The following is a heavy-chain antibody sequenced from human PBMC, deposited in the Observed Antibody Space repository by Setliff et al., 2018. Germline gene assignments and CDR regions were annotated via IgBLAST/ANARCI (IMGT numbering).Heavy chain of an antibody. CDR3: ARDRRIVGARHAFDI. J-gene: IGHJ3*02. Sequence: PSETLSLTCTVSGGSISSGGYYWSWIRQYPGKGLEWIGYIYYSGSTYYNPSLKSRVTMSVDTSKNQFSLKLSSVTAADTAVYYCARDRRIVGARHAFDIWGQGTMVTVSS. D-gene: IGHD1-26*01. CDR1: GGSISSGGYY. CDR2: IYYSGST. V-gene: IGHV4-31*03.